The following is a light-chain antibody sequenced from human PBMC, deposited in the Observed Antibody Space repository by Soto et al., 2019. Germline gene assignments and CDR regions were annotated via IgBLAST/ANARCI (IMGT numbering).Light chain of an antibody. CDR2: SNN. J-gene: IGLJ2*01. V-gene: IGLV1-44*01. Sequence: QSVLTQPPSASGTPGQRVTISCSGSSSNIGSNTVNWYQQLPGTAHKLLIYSNNQRPSGVPDRFSGSKSGTSASLAISGLQSEDEADYYCCCCSYADSSSFRVLFGGGTQLTVL. CDR1: SSNIGSNT. CDR3: CCCSYADSSSFRVL.